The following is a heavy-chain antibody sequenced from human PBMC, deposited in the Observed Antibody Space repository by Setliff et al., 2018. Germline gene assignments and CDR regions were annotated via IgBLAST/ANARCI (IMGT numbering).Heavy chain of an antibody. CDR1: GGSISSYY. CDR2: MYTSGSA. Sequence: PSETLSLTCTVSGGSISSYYWSWIRQPAGKGLEWIGRMYTSGSASYNPSLKSRVTMSIDTSKNQFSLKLNSVTAADMAAYYCAREQWLDPPGYYYMDVWAKGTTVTVSS. D-gene: IGHD6-19*01. V-gene: IGHV4-4*07. CDR3: AREQWLDPPGYYYMDV. J-gene: IGHJ6*03.